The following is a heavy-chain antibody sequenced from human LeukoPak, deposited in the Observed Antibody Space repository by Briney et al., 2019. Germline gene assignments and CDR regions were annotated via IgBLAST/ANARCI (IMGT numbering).Heavy chain of an antibody. V-gene: IGHV3-21*01. J-gene: IGHJ4*02. Sequence: PGGSLRLSCAASGFTFSGYSMNWVRQAPGKGLEWVSSISSSSSYIYYADSVKGRFTISRDNAKNSLYLQMNSLRAEDTAVYYCARDAAAMARRIDYWGQGTLVTVSS. CDR2: ISSSSSYI. D-gene: IGHD2-2*01. CDR1: GFTFSGYS. CDR3: ARDAAAMARRIDY.